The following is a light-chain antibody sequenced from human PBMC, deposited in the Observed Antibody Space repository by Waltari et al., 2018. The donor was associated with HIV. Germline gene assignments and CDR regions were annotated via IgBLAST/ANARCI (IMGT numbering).Light chain of an antibody. V-gene: IGLV3-1*01. CDR1: KLGDKY. CDR3: QAWDTSSVL. CDR2: QDK. Sequence: SYELTQPHSVSVSPGQTASITCSGDKLGDKYACWYQQKPGQSPVVVIYQDKKRPSGIPERFSGSNSENTATLTISGTQAMDEADYYCQAWDTSSVLFGGGTKLTVL. J-gene: IGLJ2*01.